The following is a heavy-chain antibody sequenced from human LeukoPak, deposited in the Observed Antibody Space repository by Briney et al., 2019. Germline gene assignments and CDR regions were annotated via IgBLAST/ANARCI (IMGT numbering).Heavy chain of an antibody. CDR2: IYSRGST. Sequence: PGGSLRLSCAASGFTVSTNYMSWVRQAPGKGLEWVSVIYSRGSTYYADSVKGRFTISRDNSKNTLYLQMNSLRDEDTALYYCARGGPEDAFDIWGQGTLVTVSS. J-gene: IGHJ4*02. CDR1: GFTVSTNY. D-gene: IGHD1-14*01. CDR3: ARGGPEDAFDI. V-gene: IGHV3-66*01.